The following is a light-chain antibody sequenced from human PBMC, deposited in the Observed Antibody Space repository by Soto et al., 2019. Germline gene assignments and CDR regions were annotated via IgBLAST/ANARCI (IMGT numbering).Light chain of an antibody. CDR2: KVS. CDR3: QKTRSYPST. V-gene: IGKV2-30*01. J-gene: IGKJ4*01. CDR1: QVLVYSDGNTY. Sequence: EAVITHSPRFLPVTLLHPASLSCRSSQVLVYSDGNTYLNWFQQRPGQSPRRLIYKVSNRDSGVPARFSGSGSGTDFTLTISSLQAEDFATYYCQKTRSYPSTFGGGTKVDIK.